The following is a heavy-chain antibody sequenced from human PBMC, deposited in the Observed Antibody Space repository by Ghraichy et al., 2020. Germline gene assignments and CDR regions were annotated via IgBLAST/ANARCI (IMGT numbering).Heavy chain of an antibody. Sequence: GGSLRLSCAASGFTFSSYWMSWVRQAPGQGLEWVANIKQDGSEKYYVDSVKGRFTISRDNAKNSLYLQMNSLRAEDTAVYYCARDTDYYYDSSGYYPGSAFDIWGQGTMVTVSS. CDR1: GFTFSSYW. CDR2: IKQDGSEK. J-gene: IGHJ3*02. D-gene: IGHD3-22*01. CDR3: ARDTDYYYDSSGYYPGSAFDI. V-gene: IGHV3-7*01.